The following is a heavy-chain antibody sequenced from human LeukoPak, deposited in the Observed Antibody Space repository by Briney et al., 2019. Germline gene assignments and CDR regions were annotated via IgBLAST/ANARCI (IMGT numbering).Heavy chain of an antibody. V-gene: IGHV4-34*01. CDR1: GGSFSGYY. J-gene: IGHJ4*02. CDR3: AREGHSSGGGDY. CDR2: INHSGST. Sequence: SETLSLTCAVYGGSFSGYYWSWIRQPPGKGLEWIGEINHSGSTNYNPSLKSRVTISVDASKNQFSLKLSSVTAADTAVYYCAREGHSSGGGDYWGQGTLVTVSS. D-gene: IGHD2-15*01.